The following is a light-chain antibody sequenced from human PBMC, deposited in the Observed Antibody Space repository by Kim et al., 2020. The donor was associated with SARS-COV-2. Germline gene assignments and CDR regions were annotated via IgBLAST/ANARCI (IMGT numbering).Light chain of an antibody. CDR2: TKS. J-gene: IGKJ5*01. Sequence: ASVGDRVTITCRASQTITSYLNWYQQKPGKAPELLIYTKSSLQSGVPSRFSGSGFGTEFSLTISSLQPEDFATYFCQQSLSTPVTFGQGTRLEIK. CDR1: QTITSY. V-gene: IGKV1-39*01. CDR3: QQSLSTPVT.